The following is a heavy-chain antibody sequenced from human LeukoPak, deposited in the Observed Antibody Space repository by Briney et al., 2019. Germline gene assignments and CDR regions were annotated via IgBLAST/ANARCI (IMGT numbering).Heavy chain of an antibody. CDR1: GLPFNSFW. J-gene: IGHJ4*02. D-gene: IGHD2-21*01. Sequence: GGSLRLSCVLSGLPFNSFWMHWVRHAPGEGRVWVSRINSDGSSSAYADSVEGRFTISRNDAKNVLYLHMNSLRADDTAVYYCAICFSGCDYWGQGTLVTVSS. CDR3: AICFSGCDY. V-gene: IGHV3-74*01. CDR2: INSDGSSS.